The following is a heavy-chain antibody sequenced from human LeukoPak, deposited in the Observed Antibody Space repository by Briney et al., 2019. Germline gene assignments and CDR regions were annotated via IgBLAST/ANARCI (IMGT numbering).Heavy chain of an antibody. J-gene: IGHJ4*02. Sequence: PSETLSLTCTVSGYSINTGYYWGWIRQPPGKGLEWIGTIYHSGSTYYNTSLESRVTISVDTSKNQFSLRMTSVTAADTAVYYCARSGGEAAAATDYWGPGTLVTVSS. CDR3: ARSGGEAAAATDY. CDR2: IYHSGST. V-gene: IGHV4-38-2*02. CDR1: GYSINTGYY. D-gene: IGHD6-25*01.